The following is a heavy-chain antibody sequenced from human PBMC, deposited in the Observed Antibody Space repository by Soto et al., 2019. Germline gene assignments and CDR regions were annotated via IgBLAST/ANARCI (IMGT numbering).Heavy chain of an antibody. Sequence: QVQLVQSGAEVKKPGSSVKVSCKASGGTFSSYAISWVRQAPGQGLEWMGGIIPIFGTANYAQKFQGRVTITADESTSTAYMELSRLRSEDTAVYYCARVKSVVVPAARDYYYYGMDVWGQGTTVTVSS. CDR1: GGTFSSYA. V-gene: IGHV1-69*01. D-gene: IGHD2-2*01. CDR3: ARVKSVVVPAARDYYYYGMDV. CDR2: IIPIFGTA. J-gene: IGHJ6*02.